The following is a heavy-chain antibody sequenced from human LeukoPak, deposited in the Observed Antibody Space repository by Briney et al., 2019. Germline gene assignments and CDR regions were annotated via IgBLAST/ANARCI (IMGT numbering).Heavy chain of an antibody. CDR1: GFTYTSYS. D-gene: IGHD6-25*01. CDR3: ARGISYGSGYYGDAFDF. J-gene: IGHJ3*01. V-gene: IGHV3-21*01. Sequence: GGSLRLSCAASGFTYTSYSMNWVRQAQGKGLEWVSSSTGGGTYIYYADSVKGRFTISRDNAKNSVYLQMNNLRAEDTAVFYCARGISYGSGYYGDAFDFWGQGTMVTVSS. CDR2: STGGGTYI.